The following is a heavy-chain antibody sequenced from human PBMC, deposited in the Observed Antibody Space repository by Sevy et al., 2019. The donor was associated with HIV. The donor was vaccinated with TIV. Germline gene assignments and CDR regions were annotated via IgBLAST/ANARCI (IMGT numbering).Heavy chain of an antibody. CDR3: ARWWGTSYYYYYAMDV. D-gene: IGHD2-8*02. V-gene: IGHV1-8*01. Sequence: ASVKVSCKTSGYTFSSYDIHWVRQATGQGLEWMGWMSAKSGNTGYAQKFQVRVTMTRDTSISTAYMELSSLRSDDTAVYYCARWWGTSYYYYYAMDVWGQGTTVTVSS. J-gene: IGHJ6*02. CDR1: GYTFSSYD. CDR2: MSAKSGNT.